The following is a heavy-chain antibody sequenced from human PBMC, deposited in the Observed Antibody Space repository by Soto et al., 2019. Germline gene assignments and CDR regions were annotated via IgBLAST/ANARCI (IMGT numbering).Heavy chain of an antibody. D-gene: IGHD4-17*01. CDR3: AKVVRNYGDLYYSYGMDV. CDR1: GFTFSSYG. J-gene: IGHJ6*02. CDR2: ISYDGSNK. V-gene: IGHV3-30*18. Sequence: QVQLVESGGGVGQPGRSLRLSCAASGFTFSSYGMHWVRQAPGKGLEWVAVISYDGSNKYYADSVKGRFTISRDNSKNTLYLQMNSLRAEYTAAYYSAKVVRNYGDLYYSYGMDVWGQGTTVTVSS.